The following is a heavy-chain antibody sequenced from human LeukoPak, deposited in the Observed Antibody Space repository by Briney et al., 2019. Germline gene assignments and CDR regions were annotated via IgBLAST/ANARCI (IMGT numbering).Heavy chain of an antibody. V-gene: IGHV3-30-3*01. CDR3: ARGRQWLVDY. J-gene: IGHJ4*02. Sequence: GGSLRLSCAASGFTFSSYAMHWVRQAPGKGLEWVAVISYDGSNKYYADSVKGRFTISRDNSKNTLYLQLNSLRAEDTAVYYCARGRQWLVDYWGQGTLVTVSS. CDR2: ISYDGSNK. CDR1: GFTFSSYA. D-gene: IGHD6-19*01.